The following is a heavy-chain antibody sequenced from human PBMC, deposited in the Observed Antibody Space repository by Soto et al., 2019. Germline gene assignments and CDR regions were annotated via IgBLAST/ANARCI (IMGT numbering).Heavy chain of an antibody. V-gene: IGHV4-39*01. D-gene: IGHD3-9*01. CDR1: GGSISSSSYY. CDR2: IYYSGST. J-gene: IGHJ6*02. Sequence: PSETLSLTCAVSGGSISSSSYYWGWIRQPPGKGLEWIGSIYYSGSTYYNPSLKSRVTISVDTSKNQFSLKLSSVTAADTAVYYCARGPYYDILTEGLYYYYGMDVWGQGTTVTVSS. CDR3: ARGPYYDILTEGLYYYYGMDV.